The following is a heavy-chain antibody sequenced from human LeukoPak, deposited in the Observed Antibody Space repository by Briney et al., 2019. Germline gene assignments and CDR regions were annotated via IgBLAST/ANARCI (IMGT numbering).Heavy chain of an antibody. J-gene: IGHJ4*02. CDR2: ISGDGGST. V-gene: IGHV3-43*02. D-gene: IGHD3-22*01. Sequence: GGSLRLSCAASGFTFDDYAMHWVRQAPGKGLEWVSLISGDGGSTYYADSVKGRFTISRDNSKNSLYLQMNSLRTKDTALYYCAKVKYYYDSSLFDYWGQGTLVTVSS. CDR3: AKVKYYYDSSLFDY. CDR1: GFTFDDYA.